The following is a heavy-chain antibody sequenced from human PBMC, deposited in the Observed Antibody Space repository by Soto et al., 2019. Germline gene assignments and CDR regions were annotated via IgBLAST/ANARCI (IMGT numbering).Heavy chain of an antibody. CDR1: GGTFSSYA. CDR3: AREIDXXGSXYTIWXDP. Sequence: QVQLVQSGAEVKKPGSSVKVSCKASGGTFSSYAISWVRQAPGQGLEWMGGIIPIFGTANYAQXXXXXXTXXXXXXXXXXXXXXXXXXXXXXXXXXCAREIDXXGSXYTIWXDPWGQGTLVTV. CDR2: IIPIFGTA. D-gene: IGHD3-10*01. J-gene: IGHJ5*02. V-gene: IGHV1-69*01.